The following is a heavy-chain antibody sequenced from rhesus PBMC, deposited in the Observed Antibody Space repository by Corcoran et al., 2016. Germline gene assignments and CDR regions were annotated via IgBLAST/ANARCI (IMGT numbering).Heavy chain of an antibody. CDR2: ISGCGGST. CDR3: ARGPVYWGDYYPNSLDV. Sequence: QLQLQESGPGLVKPSETLSLTCAVSGGSISRNYRSWIRQPPGKGLEWIGRISGCGGSTDYNPSLKSRVTISTDTSKNQFSLKLSSVTAADTAVYYCARGPVYWGDYYPNSLDVWGRGVLVTVSS. CDR1: GGSISRNY. J-gene: IGHJ5-2*02. V-gene: IGHV4-173*01. D-gene: IGHD3-34*01.